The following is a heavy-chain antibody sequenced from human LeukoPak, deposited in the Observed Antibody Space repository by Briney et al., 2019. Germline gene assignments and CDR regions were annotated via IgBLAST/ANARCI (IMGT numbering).Heavy chain of an antibody. CDR2: IIPILGTA. CDR1: GYTFTSYG. J-gene: IGHJ4*02. V-gene: IGHV1-69*04. D-gene: IGHD6-13*01. CDR3: ARLPAAGFDY. Sequence: ASVKVSCKASGYTFTSYGISWVRQAPGQGLEWMGRIIPILGTANYAQKFQGRVTITADKSTSTAYMELSNLRSEDTAVYYCARLPAAGFDYWGQGTLVTVSS.